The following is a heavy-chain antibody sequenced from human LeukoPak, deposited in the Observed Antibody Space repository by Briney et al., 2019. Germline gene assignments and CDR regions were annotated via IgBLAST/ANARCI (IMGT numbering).Heavy chain of an antibody. J-gene: IGHJ4*02. CDR3: ARDKSPAMLGYFDY. D-gene: IGHD2-8*01. CDR1: GFTVSSNY. V-gene: IGHV3-33*08. Sequence: GGSLRLSCAASGFTVSSNYMSWVRQAPGKGLEWVAVLWYDGSNKYYADSVKGRFTISRDNSKNTLYLQMNSLRAEDTAVYYCARDKSPAMLGYFDYWGQGTLVTVSS. CDR2: LWYDGSNK.